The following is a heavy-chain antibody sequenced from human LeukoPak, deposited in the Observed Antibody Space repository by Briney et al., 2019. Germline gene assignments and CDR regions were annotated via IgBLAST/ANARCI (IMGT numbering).Heavy chain of an antibody. CDR2: ISYSSSTK. CDR1: GFTFSGYS. J-gene: IGHJ4*02. D-gene: IGHD3-22*01. V-gene: IGHV3-48*01. CDR3: ARDGGYYYDSSGYYFDY. Sequence: PGGSLRLSCAASGFTFSGYSLNWVRQAPGKGLEWISYISYSSSTKYYADSVKGRFTIFRDNAKNSLCLQMNSLRAEDTAVYYCARDGGYYYDSSGYYFDYWGQGTLVTVSS.